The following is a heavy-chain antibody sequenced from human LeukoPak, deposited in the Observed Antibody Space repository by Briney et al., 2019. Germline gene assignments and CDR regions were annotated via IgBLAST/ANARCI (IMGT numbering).Heavy chain of an antibody. J-gene: IGHJ4*02. CDR2: ISGSGSST. D-gene: IGHD7-27*01. CDR1: GFTFNSYA. V-gene: IGHV3-23*01. Sequence: GGSLRLSCAASGFTFNSYAMSWVRQAAGKGLELVASISGSGSSTYYAAFVKGRFTISRDNYRNTLYLHMNSLRDEDTAVYYCAKGRALGKLRVFYFDYWGQGTLVTVSS. CDR3: AKGRALGKLRVFYFDY.